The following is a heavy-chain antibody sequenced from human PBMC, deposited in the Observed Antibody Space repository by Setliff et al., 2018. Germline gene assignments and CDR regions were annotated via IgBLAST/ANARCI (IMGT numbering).Heavy chain of an antibody. CDR1: GGSISSSSYY. V-gene: IGHV4-39*07. J-gene: IGHJ5*02. Sequence: LSLTCTVSGGSISSSSYYWGWIRQPPGKGLEWIGSIYYSGSTYYNPSLKSRVTISVDTSKNQFSLKLSSVTAADTAVYYCARESAYCSGGSCYFLGVVWFDPWGQGTLVTVPS. CDR3: ARESAYCSGGSCYFLGVVWFDP. CDR2: IYYSGST. D-gene: IGHD2-15*01.